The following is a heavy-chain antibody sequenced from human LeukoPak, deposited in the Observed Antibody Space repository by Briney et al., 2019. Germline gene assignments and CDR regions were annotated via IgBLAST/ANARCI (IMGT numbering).Heavy chain of an antibody. J-gene: IGHJ5*02. CDR1: GGSFSGYY. V-gene: IGHV4-34*01. CDR3: ARGQARLAWFDP. D-gene: IGHD6-19*01. CDR2: INHSGST. Sequence: SETLSLTCAVYGGSFSGYYWSWIRQPPGKGLEWIGEINHSGSTNYNPSLKSRVTISVDTSKDQFSLKLSSVTAADTAVYYCARGQARLAWFDPWGQGTLVTVSS.